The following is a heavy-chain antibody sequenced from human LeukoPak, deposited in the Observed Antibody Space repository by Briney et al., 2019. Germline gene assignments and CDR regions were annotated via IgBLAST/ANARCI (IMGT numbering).Heavy chain of an antibody. CDR2: ISYDGSNK. J-gene: IGHJ4*02. CDR1: GFTFSSYG. CDR3: AKDVDSSGWFDY. D-gene: IGHD6-19*01. Sequence: PGGSLRLSCAASGFTFSSYGMHWVRQAPGKGLEWVAVISYDGSNKYYADSVKGRFTISRDNSKNTLYLQMNSLRAEDTAVYYCAKDVDSSGWFDYWGQGTLVTVSS. V-gene: IGHV3-30*18.